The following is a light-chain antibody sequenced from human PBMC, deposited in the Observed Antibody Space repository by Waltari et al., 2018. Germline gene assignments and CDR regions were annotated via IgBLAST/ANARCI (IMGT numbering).Light chain of an antibody. CDR2: YDS. J-gene: IGLJ6*01. CDR1: TIESKS. Sequence: YVLTQPPSVSLAPGTTATLSCGGETIESKSVHWYQHKAGQAPVLLIYYDSDRPSGIPERFSGSASGDTATLTITRVEAGDEADYYCQVWDTTSSHYVFGSGTRVTVL. CDR3: QVWDTTSSHYV. V-gene: IGLV3-21*04.